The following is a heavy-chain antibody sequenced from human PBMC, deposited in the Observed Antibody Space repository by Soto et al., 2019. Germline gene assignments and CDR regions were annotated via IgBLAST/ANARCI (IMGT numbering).Heavy chain of an antibody. J-gene: IGHJ5*02. V-gene: IGHV4-34*01. Sequence: QVQLQQWGAGLLKPSETLSLTCAVAGGSFKNFYWSWIRQPPGKRLGRIGEINHSGSPNYNPSIKSRDTISGDTSKNRAPLRLGSVTAADTAVYYCARGSDYVGSRNWFDPGGQGTLVTVSS. CDR3: ARGSDYVGSRNWFDP. CDR2: INHSGSP. D-gene: IGHD4-17*01. CDR1: GGSFKNFY.